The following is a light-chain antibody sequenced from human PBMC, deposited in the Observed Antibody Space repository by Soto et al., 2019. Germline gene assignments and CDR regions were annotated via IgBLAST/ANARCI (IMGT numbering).Light chain of an antibody. V-gene: IGKV1-5*03. J-gene: IGKJ1*01. CDR2: KTS. Sequence: DSPIAQPSSALSASEVDRVTITCRDNQSIVGWLEWYQQKPGKAPKVLIYKTSPLESGVPSRFSGSGAGTEFTLTISGLQHDDFTTDYCQQYTSYPRAFGQGTKVDI. CDR1: QSIVGW. CDR3: QQYTSYPRA.